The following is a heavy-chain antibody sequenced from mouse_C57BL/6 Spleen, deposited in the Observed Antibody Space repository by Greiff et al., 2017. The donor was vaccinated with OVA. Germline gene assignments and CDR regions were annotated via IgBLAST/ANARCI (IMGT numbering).Heavy chain of an antibody. CDR3: AREWGMIRYAMDY. Sequence: VQLQQSGPELVKPGASVKISCKASGYSFTDYNMNWVNQSKGKSLEWIGVINTNYGTTSYNQKFKGKATLTVDQSSSTAYMQLNSLTSEDSAVYYCAREWGMIRYAMDYWGQGTSVTVSS. V-gene: IGHV1-39*01. D-gene: IGHD2-4*01. CDR2: INTNYGTT. CDR1: GYSFTDYN. J-gene: IGHJ4*01.